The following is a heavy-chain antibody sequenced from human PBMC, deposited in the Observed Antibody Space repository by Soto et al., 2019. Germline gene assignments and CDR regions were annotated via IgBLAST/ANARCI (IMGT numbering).Heavy chain of an antibody. D-gene: IGHD3-22*01. V-gene: IGHV1-69*13. CDR3: ARDPQQGYYVSSGAI. CDR1: VGTFSSYA. CDR2: IIPIFGTA. Sequence: SVKDSCKASVGTFSSYAISWVRQAPAQGLEWMGGIIPIFGTANCAQKFQGRVTITADESTSTAYMELSSLSSEDTAVYFCARDPQQGYYVSSGAIWGQGTMVTVSS. J-gene: IGHJ3*02.